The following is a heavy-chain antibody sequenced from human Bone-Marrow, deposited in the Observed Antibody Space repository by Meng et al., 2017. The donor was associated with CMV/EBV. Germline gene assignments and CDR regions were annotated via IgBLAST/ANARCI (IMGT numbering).Heavy chain of an antibody. J-gene: IGHJ4*02. CDR3: AKDMSMVVVPAAIAFDY. V-gene: IGHV3-43*01. CDR1: GFTFDDYT. D-gene: IGHD2-2*02. CDR2: ISWDGGST. Sequence: GESLKISCAASGFTFDDYTMHWVRQAPGKGLEWVSLISWDGGSTYYADSVKGRFTISRDNSKNSLYLQMNSLRTEDTALYYCAKDMSMVVVPAAIAFDYWGRGTLVTVSS.